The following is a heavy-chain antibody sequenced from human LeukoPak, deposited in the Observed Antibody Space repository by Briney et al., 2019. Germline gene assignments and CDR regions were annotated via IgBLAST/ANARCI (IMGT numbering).Heavy chain of an antibody. D-gene: IGHD3-3*01. Sequence: PGGSLRLSCAASGFTFSSSAMSWVRQAPGKGLEWVAAISDTGRLSYCADSVNGRFTISRDNSKNTLYLQMNSLRAEDTAVYYCARGAFDDFWSGYWALFDYWGQGTLVTVSS. CDR1: GFTFSSSA. CDR3: ARGAFDDFWSGYWALFDY. CDR2: ISDTGRLS. J-gene: IGHJ4*02. V-gene: IGHV3-23*01.